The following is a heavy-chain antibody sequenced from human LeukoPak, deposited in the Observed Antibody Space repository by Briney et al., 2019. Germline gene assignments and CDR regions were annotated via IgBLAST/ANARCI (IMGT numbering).Heavy chain of an antibody. Sequence: ASVKVSCKASGYIFTGYYIHWVRQAPGQGLEWMGWINPNSGGTNYAQKLQGRVTMTRDTSISTAYIELSRLRSDDTAVYYCARAVAADTEIDYWGQGTLVTVSS. CDR2: INPNSGGT. CDR1: GYIFTGYY. J-gene: IGHJ4*02. V-gene: IGHV1-2*02. D-gene: IGHD2-15*01. CDR3: ARAVAADTEIDY.